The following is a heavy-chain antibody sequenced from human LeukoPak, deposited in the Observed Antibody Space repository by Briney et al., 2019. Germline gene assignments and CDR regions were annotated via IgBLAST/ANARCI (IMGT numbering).Heavy chain of an antibody. J-gene: IGHJ4*02. D-gene: IGHD6-19*01. Sequence: GGSLRLSCAASGFTISDYYMSWIRQAPGKGLEWVSYISSSGSTVYYADSVKGRFTISRDNAKNSLYLQMNSLRAEDTAVYYCARDHSTKQWLAVGGIDYWGQGTLVTVSS. CDR3: ARDHSTKQWLAVGGIDY. CDR2: ISSSGSTV. CDR1: GFTISDYY. V-gene: IGHV3-11*01.